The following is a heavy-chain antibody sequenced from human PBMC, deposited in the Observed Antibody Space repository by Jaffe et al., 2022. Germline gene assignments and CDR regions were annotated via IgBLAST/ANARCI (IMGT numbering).Heavy chain of an antibody. CDR3: ARDNSRFGEFVFDY. J-gene: IGHJ4*02. CDR1: GFTVSSNY. V-gene: IGHV3-53*04. Sequence: EVQLVESGGGLVQPGGSLRLSCAASGFTVSSNYMSWVRQAPGKGLEWVSVIYSGGSTYYADSVKGRFTISRHNSKNTLYLQMNSLRAEDTAVYYCARDNSRFGEFVFDYWGQGTLVTVSS. CDR2: IYSGGST. D-gene: IGHD3-10*01.